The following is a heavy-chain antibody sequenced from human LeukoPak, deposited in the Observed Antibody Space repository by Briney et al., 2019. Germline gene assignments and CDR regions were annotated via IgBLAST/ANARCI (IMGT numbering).Heavy chain of an antibody. J-gene: IGHJ5*02. CDR2: INHSGST. V-gene: IGHV4-34*01. CDR1: GGSFSGYY. Sequence: PSETLSLTCAVYGGSFSGYYWSWIRQPPGKGLEWIGEINHSGSTNYNPSLKSRVTISVDTSKNQFSLKLSSVTAADTAVYYCARQDILTGYYYNWFDPWGQGTLVTVSS. D-gene: IGHD3-9*01. CDR3: ARQDILTGYYYNWFDP.